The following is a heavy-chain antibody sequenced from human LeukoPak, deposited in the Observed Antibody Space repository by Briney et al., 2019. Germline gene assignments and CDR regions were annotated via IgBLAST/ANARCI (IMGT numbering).Heavy chain of an antibody. V-gene: IGHV4-34*01. CDR1: GGSFSGYY. CDR2: INHSGST. CDR3: ARGGERSGFDY. J-gene: IGHJ4*02. D-gene: IGHD3-22*01. Sequence: SETLSLTCAVYGGSFSGYYWSWIRQPPGKGLEWSGEINHSGSTNYNPSLKSRVTISVDTSKNQFSLKLSSVTAADTAVYYCARGGERSGFDYWGQGTLVTVSS.